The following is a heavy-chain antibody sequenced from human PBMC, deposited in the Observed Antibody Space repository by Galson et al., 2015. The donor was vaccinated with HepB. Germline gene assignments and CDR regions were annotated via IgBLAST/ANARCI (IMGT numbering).Heavy chain of an antibody. J-gene: IGHJ6*02. V-gene: IGHV1-69*13. D-gene: IGHD2-2*01. CDR2: IIPIFGTA. CDR3: ARVGIVPRGGYYYGMDV. Sequence: SVKVSCKASGGTFSSYAISWVRQAPGQGLEWMGGIIPIFGTANYAQKFQGRVTITADESTSTAYMELSSLRSEDTAVYYCARVGIVPRGGYYYGMDVWGQGTTVTVSS. CDR1: GGTFSSYA.